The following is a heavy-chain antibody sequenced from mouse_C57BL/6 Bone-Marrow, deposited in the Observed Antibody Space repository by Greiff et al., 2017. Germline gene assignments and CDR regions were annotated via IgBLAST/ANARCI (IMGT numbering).Heavy chain of an antibody. V-gene: IGHV5-4*01. CDR1: GFTFSSYA. J-gene: IGHJ3*01. D-gene: IGHD1-2*01. Sequence: EVMLVESGGGLVKPGGSLKLSCAASGFTFSSYAMSWVRQTPEKRLEWVATISDGGSYTYYPDNVKGRFTISRDNAKNNLYLQMSHLKSEDTAMYYCARDSLRRGSWFAYWGQGTLVTVSA. CDR2: ISDGGSYT. CDR3: ARDSLRRGSWFAY.